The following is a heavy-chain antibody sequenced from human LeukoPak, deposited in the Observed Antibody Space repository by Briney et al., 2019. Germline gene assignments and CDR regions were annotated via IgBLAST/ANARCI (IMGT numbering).Heavy chain of an antibody. V-gene: IGHV5-51*01. CDR1: GYIFTSYL. J-gene: IGHJ4*02. CDR2: IYPGDSYP. CDR3: ARRETGYSSGWSIRWVY. D-gene: IGHD6-19*01. Sequence: GESLKISCKGSGYIFTSYLMGWVRQMRGKGPEWMGIIYPGDSYPRYTPSFQGQVTISADKSIRTASLQWSSLKASDSALYYCARRETGYSSGWSIRWVYWGQGTLVTVS.